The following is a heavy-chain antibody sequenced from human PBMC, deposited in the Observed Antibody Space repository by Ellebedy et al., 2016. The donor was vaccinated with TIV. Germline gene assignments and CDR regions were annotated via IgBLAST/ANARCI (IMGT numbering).Heavy chain of an antibody. CDR3: ARGRYYPDSSGYYSDLDY. D-gene: IGHD3-22*01. V-gene: IGHV3-33*01. CDR2: MSYLGGYI. CDR1: AFTFSSYG. J-gene: IGHJ4*02. Sequence: PGGSLRLSCAASAFTFSSYGMHWVRRPPGKWLEWVAIMSYLGGYIDYENSMKGRFTISRDTSKNTLYLQMNSLRDEDTAVYYCARGRYYPDSSGYYSDLDYWGQGTLVTVSS.